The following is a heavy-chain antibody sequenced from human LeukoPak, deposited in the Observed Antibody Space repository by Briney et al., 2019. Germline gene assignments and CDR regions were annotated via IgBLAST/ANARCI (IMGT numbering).Heavy chain of an antibody. CDR1: GYIFTDYY. Sequence: ASVKVSCKASGYIFTDYYMHWVRQAPGQELGWMGRINPNSGGTNYAQKFQGRVTMTRDTSISTAYMELSRLRSDDTAVYYCARGGSSSWYYFDYWGQGTLVTVSS. D-gene: IGHD6-13*01. J-gene: IGHJ4*02. V-gene: IGHV1/OR15-1*04. CDR3: ARGGSSSWYYFDY. CDR2: INPNSGGT.